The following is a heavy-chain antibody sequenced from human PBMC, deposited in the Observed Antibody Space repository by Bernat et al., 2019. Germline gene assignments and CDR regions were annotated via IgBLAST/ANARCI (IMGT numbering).Heavy chain of an antibody. CDR3: AGIYVWGSYRYRHWFDP. Sequence: QVQLVQSGAEVKKPGSSVKVSCKASGGTFSSYAISWVRQAPGQGLEWMGGIITIFGTANYAQKFQCRVTITADESTSTAYMELSSLRSEDTAVYYCAGIYVWGSYRYRHWFDPWGQGTLVTVSS. J-gene: IGHJ5*02. CDR1: GGTFSSYA. D-gene: IGHD3-16*02. V-gene: IGHV1-69*01. CDR2: IITIFGTA.